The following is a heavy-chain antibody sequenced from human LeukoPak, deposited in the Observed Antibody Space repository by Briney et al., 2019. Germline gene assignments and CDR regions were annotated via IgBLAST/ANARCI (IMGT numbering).Heavy chain of an antibody. V-gene: IGHV1-2*02. CDR3: ASISHYVSSGYYYPAY. D-gene: IGHD3-22*01. CDR1: GYTFTGYY. Sequence: WASVKVSCKASGYTFTGYYMHWVRQAPGQGLEWMGWINPNSGGTNYAQKFQGRVTMTRDTSISTAYMELSRLRSDDTAVYYCASISHYVSSGYYYPAYWGQGTLVTVSS. J-gene: IGHJ4*02. CDR2: INPNSGGT.